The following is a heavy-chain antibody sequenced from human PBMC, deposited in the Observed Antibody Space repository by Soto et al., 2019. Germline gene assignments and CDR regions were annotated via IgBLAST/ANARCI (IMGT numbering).Heavy chain of an antibody. CDR3: AKNGDSRRARAWDY. CDR1: GFTFSSYA. Sequence: EVQLLESGGGLVQPGGSLRLSCAASGFTFSSYAMSWVRQAPGKGLEWVSAISGSGGSTYYADSVKGRFTISGDNSKNTLYLQMNSLRAEDTAVYYCAKNGDSRRARAWDYWGQGTLVTVSS. J-gene: IGHJ4*02. D-gene: IGHD4-17*01. V-gene: IGHV3-23*01. CDR2: ISGSGGST.